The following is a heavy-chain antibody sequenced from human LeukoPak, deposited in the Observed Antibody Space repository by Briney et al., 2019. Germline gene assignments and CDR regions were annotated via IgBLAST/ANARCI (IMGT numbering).Heavy chain of an antibody. Sequence: PSETLSLTCSVSGTSISSNYWSWIRQSPGKGLEWIGYISYIGSTNYNPSLKSRVTISVDTSKNQLSLKLTSVTTADTAVYYCARGFRNSFSDFWGQGTLVTVSS. CDR3: ARGFRNSFSDF. V-gene: IGHV4-59*01. D-gene: IGHD1-7*01. CDR1: GTSISSNY. CDR2: ISYIGST. J-gene: IGHJ4*02.